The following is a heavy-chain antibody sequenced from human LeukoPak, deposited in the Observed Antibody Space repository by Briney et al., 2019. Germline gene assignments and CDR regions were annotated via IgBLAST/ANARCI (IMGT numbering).Heavy chain of an antibody. CDR1: GFSLSKLW. V-gene: IGHV3-74*01. Sequence: PGGSLRPSCPVSGFSLSKLWVHWVRHPQGRWLVWLARINPDDKRTSYADSGKGRFNIPIDAPKATLFRQMNRLTREDTAVYSCLTIVETPTAAFDTWGQGAMVTASS. CDR3: LTIVETPTAAFDT. D-gene: IGHD1-26*01. CDR2: INPDDKRT. J-gene: IGHJ3*02.